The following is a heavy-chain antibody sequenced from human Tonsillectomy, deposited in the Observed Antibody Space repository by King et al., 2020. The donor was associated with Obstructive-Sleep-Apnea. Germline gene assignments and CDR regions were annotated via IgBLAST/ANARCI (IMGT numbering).Heavy chain of an antibody. J-gene: IGHJ5*02. V-gene: IGHV5-51*01. CDR2: IIPGDSDT. Sequence: VQLVESGAEVKKSGESLKISCKGSGYSFTSYWIGWVRQMPGKGLEWMGIIIPGDSDTRYSPSFQGQVTIYADKSLSTAYLQWSSLKGSDTAMYYCARSNYYDSSGYFNNWFDPWGQGTLVTVSS. D-gene: IGHD3-22*01. CDR1: GYSFTSYW. CDR3: ARSNYYDSSGYFNNWFDP.